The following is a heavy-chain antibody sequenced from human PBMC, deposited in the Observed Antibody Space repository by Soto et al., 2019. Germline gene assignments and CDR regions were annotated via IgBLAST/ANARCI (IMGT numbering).Heavy chain of an antibody. CDR2: TYPGGTT. J-gene: IGHJ3*02. CDR1: GFTVSSNY. CDR3: TLEFRTSGSRDAVDI. D-gene: IGHD1-26*01. V-gene: IGHV3-66*01. Sequence: PGGSLRLSCAASGFTVSSNYMSWVRQAPGRGLEWVSVTYPGGTTHYADSVKGRFTISRDNSKNTMDLQMNSLRADDTAMYYCTLEFRTSGSRDAVDIRAQRTVDTGSS.